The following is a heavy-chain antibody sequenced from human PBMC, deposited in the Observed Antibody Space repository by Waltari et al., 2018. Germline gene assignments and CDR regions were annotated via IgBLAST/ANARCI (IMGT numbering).Heavy chain of an antibody. CDR2: IKPNSGGT. CDR1: GYTFTGYS. J-gene: IGHJ5*02. V-gene: IGHV1-2*02. Sequence: QVQLVQSGAEVKKPGASVKVSCKASGYTFTGYSMHWVREAPGQGLEWMGWIKPNSGGTNYAQKFQGRVTMTRDTSISTAYMELSRLRSDDTAVYYCARVVPAAKNWFDPWGQGTLVTVSS. CDR3: ARVVPAAKNWFDP. D-gene: IGHD2-2*01.